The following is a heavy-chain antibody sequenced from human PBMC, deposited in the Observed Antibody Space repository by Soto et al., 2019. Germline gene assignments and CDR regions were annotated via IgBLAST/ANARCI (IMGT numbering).Heavy chain of an antibody. CDR1: GFSLTKSPVG. V-gene: IGHV2-5*02. J-gene: IGHJ4*02. D-gene: IGHD1-1*01. Sequence: QITLKESGPTLVDPTEALALTCSFSGFSLTKSPVGVGWFRQPPGKALEWLAVIYWDDDKRYNPSLKARITMTKDTFRNQVALTLTDMEPEDTATYFCAHRLGGSSWNDGFFDFWGQGLPVTVS. CDR3: AHRLGGSSWNDGFFDF. CDR2: IYWDDDK.